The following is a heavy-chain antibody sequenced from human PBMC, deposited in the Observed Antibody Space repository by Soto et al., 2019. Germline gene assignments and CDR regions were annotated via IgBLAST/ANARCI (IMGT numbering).Heavy chain of an antibody. CDR1: GGSFSDFY. Sequence: QVQLQLWGAGLLKPSESLSLTFAVYGGSFSDFYWTWIRQLPGKGLEWIGEINHSGNTYYNPSLKGRVAISVDTSKNQCSLYLGSVTAADTAVYYCGPRGAVADPRGYWGQGTLVTVSS. CDR2: INHSGNT. J-gene: IGHJ4*02. D-gene: IGHD6-19*01. CDR3: GPRGAVADPRGY. V-gene: IGHV4-34*01.